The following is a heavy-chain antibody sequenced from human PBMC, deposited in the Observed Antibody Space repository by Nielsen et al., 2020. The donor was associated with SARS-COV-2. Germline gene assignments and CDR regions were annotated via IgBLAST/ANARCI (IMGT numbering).Heavy chain of an antibody. V-gene: IGHV1-18*01. CDR2: ISAYNGNT. CDR1: GYTFTSYG. Sequence: ASVKVSCKASGYTFTSYGISWVRQAPGQGLEWMGWISAYNGNTNYAQKLQGRVTMTTDTSTSTAYMELRSLRSDDTAVYYCARDGADWWAPEYLGMDVWGQGTTVTVSS. CDR3: ARDGADWWAPEYLGMDV. J-gene: IGHJ6*02. D-gene: IGHD2-8*02.